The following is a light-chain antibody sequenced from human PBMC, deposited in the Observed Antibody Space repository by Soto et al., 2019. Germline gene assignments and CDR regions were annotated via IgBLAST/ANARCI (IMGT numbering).Light chain of an antibody. V-gene: IGKV1-39*01. CDR1: QSISTH. CDR2: GAS. CDR3: QQSNSVPWT. Sequence: DIQMTQSPSSLSASVGDRVTITCRASQSISTHLNWYQVKPGKAPKVLICGASSLQSGVPSTFDGSGSGTDFTLTISSLQPEDFATYYCQQSNSVPWTFGQGTKVEIK. J-gene: IGKJ1*01.